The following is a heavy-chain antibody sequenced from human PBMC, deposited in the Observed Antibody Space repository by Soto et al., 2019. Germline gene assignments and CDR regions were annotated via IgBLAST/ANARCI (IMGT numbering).Heavy chain of an antibody. V-gene: IGHV5-51*01. D-gene: IGHD3-10*01. CDR3: AGGGVRGVITRTRDYYGMDV. Sequence: EVQLVQSGAEVKKPGESLKISCKGSGYSFTSYWIGWVRQMPGKGLEWMGIIYPGDSDTRYSPSFQGQVIISADKSISTAYLQWSSLKASETAMYYCAGGGVRGVITRTRDYYGMDVWGQGTTVTVSS. CDR1: GYSFTSYW. J-gene: IGHJ6*02. CDR2: IYPGDSDT.